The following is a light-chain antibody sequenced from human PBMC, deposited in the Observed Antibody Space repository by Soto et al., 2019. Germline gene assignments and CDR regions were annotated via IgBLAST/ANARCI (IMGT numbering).Light chain of an antibody. CDR1: QSVSSN. V-gene: IGKV3-15*01. J-gene: IGKJ1*01. Sequence: EIVMTQSPATLSVSPGERATLSCRASQSVSSNLAWYQQKPGQAPWLLIYGASTRATGIAARFSGSGSGTEFTLTISSLQSEDFAVYYCQQYNNWPRTFGQGTKVEIK. CDR3: QQYNNWPRT. CDR2: GAS.